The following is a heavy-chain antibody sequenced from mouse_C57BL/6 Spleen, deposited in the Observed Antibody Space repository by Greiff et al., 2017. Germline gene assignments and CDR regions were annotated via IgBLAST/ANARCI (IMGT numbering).Heavy chain of an antibody. D-gene: IGHD2-4*01. Sequence: EVHLVESGGDLVKPGGSLKLSCAASGFTFSSYGMSWVRQTPDKRLEWVATISSGGSYTYYPDSVKGRFTISRDNAKNTLYLQMSSLKSEDTAMYYCARHQYDYDEAYWGQGTLVTVSA. CDR2: ISSGGSYT. V-gene: IGHV5-6*01. CDR1: GFTFSSYG. J-gene: IGHJ3*01. CDR3: ARHQYDYDEAY.